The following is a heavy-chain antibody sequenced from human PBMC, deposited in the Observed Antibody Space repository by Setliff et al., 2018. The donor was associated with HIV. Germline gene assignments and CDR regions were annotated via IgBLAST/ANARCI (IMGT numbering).Heavy chain of an antibody. CDR2: IIHSGIT. D-gene: IGHD3-10*01. J-gene: IGHJ4*02. V-gene: IGHV4-34*01. CDR3: ARGSPMVRGVITPFDY. Sequence: PSETLSLTCAVSGGSFSDYSWTWIRQPPGKGLEWIGEIIHSGITNYSPSLKSRVTISVDTSKNHFSLRLTSVTAADTAVYYCARGSPMVRGVITPFDYWGQGTLVTSP. CDR1: GGSFSDYS.